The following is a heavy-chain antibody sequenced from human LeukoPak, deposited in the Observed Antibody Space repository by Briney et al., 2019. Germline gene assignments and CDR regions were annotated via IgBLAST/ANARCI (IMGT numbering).Heavy chain of an antibody. CDR2: ISAYNGNT. Sequence: GESLKISCKASGYTFTSYGISWVRQAPGQGLEWMGWISAYNGNTNYAQKLQGRVTMTTDTSTSTAYMELRSLRSDDTAVYYCARGEIPPVYYDFWSGYYTALDYWGQGTLVTVSS. V-gene: IGHV1-18*01. CDR3: ARGEIPPVYYDFWSGYYTALDY. D-gene: IGHD3-3*01. CDR1: GYTFTSYG. J-gene: IGHJ4*02.